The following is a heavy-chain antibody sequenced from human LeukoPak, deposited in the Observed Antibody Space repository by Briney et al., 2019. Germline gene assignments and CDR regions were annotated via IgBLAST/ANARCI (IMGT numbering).Heavy chain of an antibody. J-gene: IGHJ4*02. CDR2: ISWNSGSI. CDR1: GFTFDDYA. D-gene: IGHD2-15*01. Sequence: GGSLRLSCAASGFTFDDYAMHWVRQAPGKGLEWVSGISWNSGSIGYADSVKGRFTISRDNAKNSLYLQMNSLRAEDTALYYCARGYCSGGSCYSVFDYWGQGTLVTVSS. CDR3: ARGYCSGGSCYSVFDY. V-gene: IGHV3-9*01.